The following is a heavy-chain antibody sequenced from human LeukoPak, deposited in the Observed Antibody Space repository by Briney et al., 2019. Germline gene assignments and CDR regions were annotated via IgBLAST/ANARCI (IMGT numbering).Heavy chain of an antibody. CDR2: ISAYNGNT. CDR1: GYTFTSYG. CDR3: ARDLTDCSGGSCYRTSPIDY. Sequence: ASVKVSCKASGYTFTSYGISWVRQAPGQGLEWMGWISAYNGNTNYAQKLQGRVTMTTDTSTSTAYMELRSLRSDDTAVYYCARDLTDCSGGSCYRTSPIDYWGQGTQVTVSS. V-gene: IGHV1-18*01. D-gene: IGHD2-15*01. J-gene: IGHJ4*02.